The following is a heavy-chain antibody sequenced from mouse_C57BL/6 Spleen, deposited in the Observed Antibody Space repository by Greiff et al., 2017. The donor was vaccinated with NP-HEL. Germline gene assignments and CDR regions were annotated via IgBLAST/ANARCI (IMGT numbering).Heavy chain of an antibody. CDR2: ISSGSSTI. D-gene: IGHD2-1*01. J-gene: IGHJ4*01. Sequence: EVMLVESGGGLVKPGGSLKLSCAASGFTFSDYGMHWVRQAPEQGLEWVAYISSGSSTIYYADTVKGRFTISRDNAKNTLFLQMTSLRSEDTAMYYCAIYYGVDYWGQGTSVTVSS. CDR1: GFTFSDYG. CDR3: AIYYGVDY. V-gene: IGHV5-17*01.